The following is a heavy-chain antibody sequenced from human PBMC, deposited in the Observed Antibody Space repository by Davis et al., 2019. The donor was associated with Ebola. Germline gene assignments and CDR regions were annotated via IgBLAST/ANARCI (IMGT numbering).Heavy chain of an antibody. CDR1: GFTFSSYS. Sequence: GESLKISCAAPGFTFSSYSMNWVRQAPGKGLEWVSYISSSSSTIYYADSVKGRFTISRDNSKSTLYLQINSLRLEDTAVYYCAREPDSRSWTIDYWGQGTLVTVSS. CDR3: AREPDSRSWTIDY. J-gene: IGHJ4*02. V-gene: IGHV3-48*01. CDR2: ISSSSSTI. D-gene: IGHD6-13*01.